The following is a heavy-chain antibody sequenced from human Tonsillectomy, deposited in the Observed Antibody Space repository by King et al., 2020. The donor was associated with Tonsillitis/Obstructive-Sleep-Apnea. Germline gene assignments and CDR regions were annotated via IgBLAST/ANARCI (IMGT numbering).Heavy chain of an antibody. J-gene: IGHJ4*02. CDR1: GFTFGDYA. D-gene: IGHD3-3*01. Sequence: VQLVESGGGLVQPGRSLRLSCTASGFTFGDYAMSWVRQAPGKGLEWVGFIRSKAYGGTTEYAASVKGRFTISRDDSQRIAYLQMNSLKTEDTAVYYCTRVHLTYYDFWSGCFDYWGQGTLVTVSS. CDR3: TRVHLTYYDFWSGCFDY. CDR2: IRSKAYGGTT. V-gene: IGHV3-49*04.